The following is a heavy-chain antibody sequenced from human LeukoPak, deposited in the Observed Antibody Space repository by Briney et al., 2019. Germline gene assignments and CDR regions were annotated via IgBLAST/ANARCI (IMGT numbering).Heavy chain of an antibody. V-gene: IGHV3-21*01. Sequence: GGSLRLSCAASGFTFSSCGFNWVRQAPGKRLEWVSSIGPTGTDRHYADSVRGRFTISRDNAKNSMYLQMDSLRDEDTAVYYCATETIGRHYDYWGQGTLLTVSS. CDR2: IGPTGTDR. J-gene: IGHJ4*02. D-gene: IGHD1-14*01. CDR1: GFTFSSCG. CDR3: ATETIGRHYDY.